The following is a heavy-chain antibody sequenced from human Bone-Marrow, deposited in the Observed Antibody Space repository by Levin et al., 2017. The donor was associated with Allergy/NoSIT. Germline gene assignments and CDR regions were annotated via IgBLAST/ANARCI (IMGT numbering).Heavy chain of an antibody. Sequence: GASVKVSCKASGGTFSNYAINWVRQAPGQELEWMGGIFPLFHTATYAQKFQGRVTVTADESTSTAYMDLSTLTSEDTAVYYCARGEDSTGYYWSYWGQGTLVTVSS. CDR2: IFPLFHTA. D-gene: IGHD3-22*01. CDR3: ARGEDSTGYYWSY. J-gene: IGHJ4*02. CDR1: GGTFSNYA. V-gene: IGHV1-69*13.